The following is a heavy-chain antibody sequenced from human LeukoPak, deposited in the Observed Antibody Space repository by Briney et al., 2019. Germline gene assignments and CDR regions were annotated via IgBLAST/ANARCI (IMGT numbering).Heavy chain of an antibody. V-gene: IGHV3-33*01. Sequence: PGTSLRLSCGASGFTFSSYTMHWVRQAPGKGLERVAVIWYDGSNKYYADSVKGRFTVSRDNSKKTLYVQMNSLRAEDTAVYYCARGGVYYDFWSGYYNLDYWGQGTLVTVPS. CDR3: ARGGVYYDFWSGYYNLDY. CDR2: IWYDGSNK. J-gene: IGHJ4*02. CDR1: GFTFSSYT. D-gene: IGHD3-3*01.